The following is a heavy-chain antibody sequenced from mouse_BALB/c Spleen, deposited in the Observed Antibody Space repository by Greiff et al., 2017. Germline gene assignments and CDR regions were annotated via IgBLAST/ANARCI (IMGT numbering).Heavy chain of an antibody. CDR2: ISDGGSYT. J-gene: IGHJ4*01. CDR3: ARIYYGNYDYAMDY. Sequence: EVQRVESGGGLVKPGGSLKLSCAASGFTFSDYYMYWVRQTPEKRLEWVATISDGGSYTYYPDSVKGRFTISRDNAKNNLYLQMSSLKSEDTAMYYCARIYYGNYDYAMDYWGQGTSVTVSS. CDR1: GFTFSDYY. V-gene: IGHV5-4*02. D-gene: IGHD2-1*01.